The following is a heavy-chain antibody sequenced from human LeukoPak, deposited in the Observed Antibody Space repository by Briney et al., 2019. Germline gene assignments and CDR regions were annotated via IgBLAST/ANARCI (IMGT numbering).Heavy chain of an antibody. V-gene: IGHV3-23*01. Sequence: SGGSLRLSCAASGFTFSSYAMSWVRQAPGKGLEWVSAISGSGGSTYYADSVKGRFTISRDNSKNTLYLQMNSLRAEDTAVYYCAKSSSGSYYNLIDYWGQGTLVTVSS. J-gene: IGHJ4*02. D-gene: IGHD3-10*01. CDR3: AKSSSGSYYNLIDY. CDR1: GFTFSSYA. CDR2: ISGSGGST.